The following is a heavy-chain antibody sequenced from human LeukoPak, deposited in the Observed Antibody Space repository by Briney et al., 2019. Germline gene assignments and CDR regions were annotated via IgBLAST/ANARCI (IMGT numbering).Heavy chain of an antibody. Sequence: PSETLSLTCTVSGGSISSSSYYWGWIRQPPGKGLEWIGSIYYSGSTNYNPSLKSRVTISVDTSKNQFSLKLSSVTAADTAVYYCASSFLYYFDYWGQGTLVTVSS. V-gene: IGHV4-39*07. CDR1: GGSISSSSYY. CDR3: ASSFLYYFDY. J-gene: IGHJ4*02. D-gene: IGHD2/OR15-2a*01. CDR2: IYYSGST.